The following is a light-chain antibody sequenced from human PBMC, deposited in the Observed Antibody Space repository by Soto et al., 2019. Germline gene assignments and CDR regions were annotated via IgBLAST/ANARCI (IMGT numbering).Light chain of an antibody. CDR3: QQYGSSGT. J-gene: IGKJ1*01. V-gene: IGKV3-20*01. CDR2: GAT. Sequence: EIVFTQSPGTLSLSPGERATLSRRASQSVSNNYLGWHQQKPGQAPRLLIYGATNRATGIPDRFSGSGSGTDFTLTISRLEPEDFAAYYCQQYGSSGTFGQGTKVDIK. CDR1: QSVSNNY.